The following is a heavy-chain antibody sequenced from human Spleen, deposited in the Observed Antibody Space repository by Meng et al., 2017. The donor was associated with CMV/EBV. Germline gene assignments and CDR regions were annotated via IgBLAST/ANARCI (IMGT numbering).Heavy chain of an antibody. CDR2: IIPIFGTA. CDR3: AREARAYCGGDCYSREGYFDY. Sequence: QAHVGQVGAVAKTPGSWGKVSCKASGGTFSSYAISWVRQAPGQGLEWMGGIIPIFGTANYAQKFQGRVTITADESTSTAYMELSSLRSEDTAVYYCAREARAYCGGDCYSREGYFDYWGQGTLVTVSS. CDR1: GGTFSSYA. V-gene: IGHV1-69*12. J-gene: IGHJ4*02. D-gene: IGHD2-21*02.